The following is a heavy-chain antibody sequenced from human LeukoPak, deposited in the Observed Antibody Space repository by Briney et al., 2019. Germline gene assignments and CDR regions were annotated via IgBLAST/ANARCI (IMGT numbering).Heavy chain of an antibody. J-gene: IGHJ3*02. CDR2: INPNSGGT. CDR1: GYTFTGYY. CDR3: ARVQLWFNAFDI. Sequence: ASVKVSCKASGYTFTGYYMHWVRQAPGQGLEWMGWINPNSGGTNYAQKLQGRVTMTTDTSTSTAYMELRSLRSDDTAVYYCARVQLWFNAFDIWGQGTMVTVSS. V-gene: IGHV1-2*02. D-gene: IGHD5-18*01.